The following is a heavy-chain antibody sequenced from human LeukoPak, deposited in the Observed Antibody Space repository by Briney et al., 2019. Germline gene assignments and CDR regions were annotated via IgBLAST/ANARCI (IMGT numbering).Heavy chain of an antibody. Sequence: GGPVRLSCAASGFTFSSYWMHWLRQGPGKELAWVSHISDGTTTNYADSVKGRFTISRDNAKNTLYLQMNSLRVEDTAVYYCARFSSGWSPSGFDYWGQGTLVTVSS. CDR3: ARFSSGWSPSGFDY. CDR2: ISDGTTT. D-gene: IGHD6-19*01. CDR1: GFTFSSYW. J-gene: IGHJ4*02. V-gene: IGHV3-74*01.